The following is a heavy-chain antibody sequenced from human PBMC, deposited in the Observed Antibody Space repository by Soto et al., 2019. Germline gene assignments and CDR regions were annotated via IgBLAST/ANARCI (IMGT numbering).Heavy chain of an antibody. Sequence: GASVKVSCKASGYTFTSYGISCVRQAPGQGLEWMGWISAYNGNTNYAQKLQGRVTMTTDTSTSTAYMELRSLRSDDTAVYYCARESSSGWLNYYYYGMDVWGQGTTVTVSS. V-gene: IGHV1-18*01. CDR1: GYTFTSYG. CDR2: ISAYNGNT. J-gene: IGHJ6*02. CDR3: ARESSSGWLNYYYYGMDV. D-gene: IGHD6-19*01.